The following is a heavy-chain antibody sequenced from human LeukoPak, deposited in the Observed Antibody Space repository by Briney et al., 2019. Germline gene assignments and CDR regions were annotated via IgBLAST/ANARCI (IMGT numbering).Heavy chain of an antibody. Sequence: GGSLRLSCAASGFTFSSYSMNWVRQAPGKGLEWFSYISSGSSTIYYADSVKGRFTISRDNAKNSLYVQMNSLRAEDTAVYYCASSTASRAFDMRGQGTMVTVSS. CDR1: GFTFSSYS. CDR2: ISSGSSTI. V-gene: IGHV3-48*01. D-gene: IGHD3-3*02. J-gene: IGHJ3*02. CDR3: ASSTASRAFDM.